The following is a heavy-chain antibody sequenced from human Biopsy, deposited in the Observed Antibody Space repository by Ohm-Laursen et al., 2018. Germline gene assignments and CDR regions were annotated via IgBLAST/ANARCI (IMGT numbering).Heavy chain of an antibody. CDR3: AKGGYCTTSSCYMDLDY. Sequence: SLRLSCSAPGFIFSTYTMNWVRQAPGKGLEWVSTISGSGGNTYYADSVRGRFTVSRDGSKSTLYLQMSSLSAEDTAFYYCAKGGYCTTSSCYMDLDYWGQGTLVTVSS. V-gene: IGHV3-23*01. CDR1: GFIFSTYT. D-gene: IGHD2-2*02. CDR2: ISGSGGNT. J-gene: IGHJ4*02.